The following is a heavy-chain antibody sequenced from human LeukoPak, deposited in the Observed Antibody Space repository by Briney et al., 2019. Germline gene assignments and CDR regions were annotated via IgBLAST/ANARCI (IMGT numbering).Heavy chain of an antibody. CDR3: ARGYSYDKKYFDY. Sequence: PSETLSLTCTVSGYSISSGYYWGWIRQPPGKGLEWIGSIYHSGSTYYNPSLKSRVTISVDTSKNQFSLKLSSVTAADTAVYYCARGYSYDKKYFDYWGQGTLVTVSS. CDR2: IYHSGST. D-gene: IGHD5-18*01. V-gene: IGHV4-38-2*02. CDR1: GYSISSGYY. J-gene: IGHJ4*02.